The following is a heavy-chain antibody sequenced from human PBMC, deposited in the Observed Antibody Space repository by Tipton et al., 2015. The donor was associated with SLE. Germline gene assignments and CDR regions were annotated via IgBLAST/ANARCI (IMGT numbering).Heavy chain of an antibody. CDR2: IKEDGSQK. CDR1: GFTFSSHW. CDR3: ARRINLDY. D-gene: IGHD3-16*01. J-gene: IGHJ4*02. Sequence: SLRLSCAASGFTFSSHWMSWVRQAPGKGPEWVANIKEDGSQKYYVDSVKGRFTISRDNSKNTLYMQMNSLRAEDTAVYYCARRINLDYWGQGTLVTVSS. V-gene: IGHV3-7*01.